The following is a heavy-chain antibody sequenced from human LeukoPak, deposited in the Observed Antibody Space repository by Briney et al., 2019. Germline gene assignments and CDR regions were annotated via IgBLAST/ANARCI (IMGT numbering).Heavy chain of an antibody. CDR3: AKPLNGKGLFDY. V-gene: IGHV3-21*01. D-gene: IGHD1-20*01. Sequence: PGGSLRLSCAASGFTFSSYSMNWVRQAPGKGLEWVSSISSSSSYIYYADSVKGRFTISRDNAKNSLYLQMNSLRAEDTAVYYCAKPLNGKGLFDYWGQGTLVTVSS. CDR2: ISSSSSYI. J-gene: IGHJ4*02. CDR1: GFTFSSYS.